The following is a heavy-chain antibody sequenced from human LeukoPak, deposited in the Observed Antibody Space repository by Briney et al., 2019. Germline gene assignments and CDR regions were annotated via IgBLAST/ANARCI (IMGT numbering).Heavy chain of an antibody. J-gene: IGHJ4*02. CDR3: AVNDFWSGYVDS. CDR1: GGSISSVSYY. V-gene: IGHV4-61*02. Sequence: KPSETLSLTCTVSGGSISSVSYYWSWIRQPAGKGLEWIGRIYTSGSTNYNPSLKSRVTISVDTSKNQFSLKLSSVTAADTAVYYCAVNDFWSGYVDSWGQGTLVTVSS. CDR2: IYTSGST. D-gene: IGHD3-3*01.